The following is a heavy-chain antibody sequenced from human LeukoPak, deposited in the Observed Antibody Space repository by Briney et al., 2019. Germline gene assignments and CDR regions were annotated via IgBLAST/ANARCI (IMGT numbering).Heavy chain of an antibody. CDR2: ISKDGSST. CDR1: GFTFSSHW. CDR3: ARDRYYGSVDY. V-gene: IGHV3-74*01. J-gene: IGHJ4*02. D-gene: IGHD3-10*01. Sequence: GGSLRLSCAASGFTFSSHWMHWVRQVPGKGLVWVSQISKDGSSTAYADSVRGRFTISRANAGSTLYLQMNSLRAEDMAMYYCARDRYYGSVDYWGQGTLVTVSS.